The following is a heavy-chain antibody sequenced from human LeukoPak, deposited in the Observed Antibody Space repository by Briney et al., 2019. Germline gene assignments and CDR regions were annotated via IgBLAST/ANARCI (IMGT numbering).Heavy chain of an antibody. CDR2: ISGSTSTI. V-gene: IGHV3-48*02. CDR1: GFTFSSYS. D-gene: IGHD1-26*01. Sequence: GGSLRLSCAASGFTFSSYSMNWVRQAPGKGLEWLSYISGSTSTIYYADSVKGRFTISRDNAKNSLYLQMNSLRDEDTAVYYCARSGATNFGMDVWGQGTTATVSS. CDR3: ARSGATNFGMDV. J-gene: IGHJ6*01.